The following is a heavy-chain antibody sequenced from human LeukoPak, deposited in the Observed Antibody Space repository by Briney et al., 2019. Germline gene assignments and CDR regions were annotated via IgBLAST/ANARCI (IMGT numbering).Heavy chain of an antibody. Sequence: GASVKVSCKVSGYTLTELSMHWVRQAPGKGLEWMGGFDPEDGETIYAQKFQGRVTMTEDTSTDTAYMELSSLRSEDTAVYYCATGTFGVVIRDYWGQGTLVTVSS. CDR1: GYTLTELS. J-gene: IGHJ4*02. D-gene: IGHD3-3*01. V-gene: IGHV1-24*01. CDR3: ATGTFGVVIRDY. CDR2: FDPEDGET.